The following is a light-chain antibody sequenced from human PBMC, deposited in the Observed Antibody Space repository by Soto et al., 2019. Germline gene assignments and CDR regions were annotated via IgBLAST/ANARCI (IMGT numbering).Light chain of an antibody. CDR3: QYYGSSPVT. J-gene: IGKJ3*01. CDR1: QSFSSSY. Sequence: EIVLTQSPGTLSLSPGERATLSCRASQSFSSSYLAWYQQKPGQAPRLLIYGASSRATGIPDRFSGSGSGTDFTLTISRLEPEDFAVYYCQYYGSSPVTFGPGTKVDIQ. V-gene: IGKV3-20*01. CDR2: GAS.